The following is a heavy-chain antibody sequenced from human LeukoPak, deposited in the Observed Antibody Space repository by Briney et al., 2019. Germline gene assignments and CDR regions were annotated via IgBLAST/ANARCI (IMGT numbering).Heavy chain of an antibody. D-gene: IGHD3-10*01. Sequence: SETLSLTCTVSGGSISSSSYYWGWIRQPPGKGLEWIGEINHSGSTNYNPSLKNRVTIPVDTSKNQFSLKLSSVTAADTAVYYCARRGYYYGSGSSRYYFDYWGQGTLVTVSS. CDR1: GGSISSSSYY. J-gene: IGHJ4*02. CDR2: INHSGST. CDR3: ARRGYYYGSGSSRYYFDY. V-gene: IGHV4-39*07.